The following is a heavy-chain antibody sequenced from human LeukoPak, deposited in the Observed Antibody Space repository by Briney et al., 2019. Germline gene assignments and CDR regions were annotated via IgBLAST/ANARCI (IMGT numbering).Heavy chain of an antibody. Sequence: PGRSLRLSCAASGFTFSSYAMHWVRQAPGKGLEWVAVISYDGSNKYYADSVKGRFTISGDNSKNTLYLQMNSLRAEDTAVYYCARDGLLGYFDYWGQGTLVTVSS. V-gene: IGHV3-30-3*01. CDR2: ISYDGSNK. CDR1: GFTFSSYA. J-gene: IGHJ4*02. CDR3: ARDGLLGYFDY.